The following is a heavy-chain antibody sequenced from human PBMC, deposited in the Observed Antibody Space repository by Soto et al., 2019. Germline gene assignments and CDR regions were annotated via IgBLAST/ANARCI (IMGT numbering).Heavy chain of an antibody. CDR3: AKSYDSSGVDAFDI. J-gene: IGHJ3*02. D-gene: IGHD3-22*01. CDR1: GFTFSSYG. CDR2: ISYDGSNK. Sequence: GGSLRLSCAASGFTFSSYGMHWVRQAPGKGLEWVAVISYDGSNKYYADSVKGRFIISRDNSKNTLYLQMNSLRAEDTAVYYCAKSYDSSGVDAFDIWGQGTMVTVSS. V-gene: IGHV3-30*18.